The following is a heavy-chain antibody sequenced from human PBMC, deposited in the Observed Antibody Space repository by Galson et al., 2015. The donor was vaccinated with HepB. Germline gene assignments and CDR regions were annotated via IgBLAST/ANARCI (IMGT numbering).Heavy chain of an antibody. J-gene: IGHJ3*02. Sequence: CAISGDSVSSNSAAWNWIRQSPSRGLEWLGRTHYRSKWYNDYAVSVKSRITINPDTSKNQFSLQLNSVTPEDTAVYYCARDYDYIWGSYPNDAFDIWGQGTMVTVSS. CDR2: THYRSKWYN. CDR1: GDSVSSNSAA. D-gene: IGHD3-16*02. V-gene: IGHV6-1*01. CDR3: ARDYDYIWGSYPNDAFDI.